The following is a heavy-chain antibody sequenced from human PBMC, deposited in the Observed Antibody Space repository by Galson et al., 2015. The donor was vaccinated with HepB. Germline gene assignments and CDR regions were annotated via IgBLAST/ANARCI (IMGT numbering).Heavy chain of an antibody. CDR3: ARVVAATFGRGWFDP. J-gene: IGHJ5*02. V-gene: IGHV3-21*01. Sequence: SLRLSCAASGFTFSSYSMNWVRQAPGKGLEWVSSISSSSSYIYYADSVKGRFTISRDNAKNSLYLQMNSLRAEDTAVYYCARVVAATFGRGWFDPWGQGTLVTVSS. CDR2: ISSSSSYI. CDR1: GFTFSSYS. D-gene: IGHD2-15*01.